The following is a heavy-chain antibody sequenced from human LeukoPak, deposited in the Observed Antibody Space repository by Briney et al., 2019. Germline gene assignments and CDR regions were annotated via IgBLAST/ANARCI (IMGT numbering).Heavy chain of an antibody. V-gene: IGHV3-33*01. CDR2: IWYDGSNK. CDR3: ARDGGSGYEVDY. Sequence: PGRSLRLSCAASGFTFSSYGMHWVRQAPGKGLEWVAVIWYDGSNKYYADSVKGRFTISRDNSKNTLYLQMNSLRAEDTAVYYCARDGGSGYEVDYWGQGTPVTVSS. CDR1: GFTFSSYG. D-gene: IGHD5-12*01. J-gene: IGHJ4*02.